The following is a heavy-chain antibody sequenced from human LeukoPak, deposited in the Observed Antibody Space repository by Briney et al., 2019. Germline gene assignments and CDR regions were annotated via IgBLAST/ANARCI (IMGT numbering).Heavy chain of an antibody. Sequence: PEGSLRLSCAAAGFTFSRYAMRWVRQAPGKGLEWVALISNDGRNKYYADSVKGRFTFSRDNSENTLYLQMNSLRAEDTAVYYWSRDSGPGGTQFGETGTDYWGPGTLVTVSS. D-gene: IGHD3-10*01. CDR1: GFTFSRYA. CDR3: SRDSGPGGTQFGETGTDY. V-gene: IGHV3-30*01. J-gene: IGHJ4*02. CDR2: ISNDGRNK.